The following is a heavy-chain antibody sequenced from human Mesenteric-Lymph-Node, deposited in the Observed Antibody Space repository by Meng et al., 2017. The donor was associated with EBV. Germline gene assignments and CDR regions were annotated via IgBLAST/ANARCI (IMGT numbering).Heavy chain of an antibody. D-gene: IGHD2-15*01. CDR2: IYYSGST. CDR3: VRGAAVGPRYFDS. J-gene: IGHJ4*02. Sequence: VQLQEAGPRLVKPSQTLSLTCTASGDSISSTDYYWSWVRQPPGKGLEWIGYIYYSGSTNYNPSLKSRVTISLDTSKNQFSLNLSSMTAADTAVYYCVRGAAVGPRYFDSWGQGALVTVSS. CDR1: GDSISSTDYY. V-gene: IGHV4-30-4*01.